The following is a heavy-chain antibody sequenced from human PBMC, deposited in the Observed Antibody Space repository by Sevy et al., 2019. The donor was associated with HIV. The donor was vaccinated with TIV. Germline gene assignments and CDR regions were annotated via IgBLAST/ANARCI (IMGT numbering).Heavy chain of an antibody. V-gene: IGHV3-9*01. J-gene: IGHJ4*02. CDR1: GFTFDDYA. CDR2: ISWSSGSI. CDR3: AKDPGLRLGELSLLGYIDY. D-gene: IGHD3-16*02. Sequence: SLRLSCAASGFTFDDYAMHWVRQAPGKGLEWVSGISWSSGSIGYADSVKGRFTISRDNAKNSLYLQMNSLRAEDTALYYCAKDPGLRLGELSLLGYIDYWGQGTLVTVSS.